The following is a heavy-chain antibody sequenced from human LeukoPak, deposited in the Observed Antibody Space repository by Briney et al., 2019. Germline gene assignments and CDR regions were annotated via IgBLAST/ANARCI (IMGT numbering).Heavy chain of an antibody. CDR2: IIPILGIA. CDR3: ARVVSGYDSVGY. Sequence: ASLKVSCKASGGTFSSYAISWVRQAPGQGLEWMGRIIPILGIANYAQKFQGRVTITADKSTSTAYMELSSLRSEDTAVYYCARVVSGYDSVGYWGQGTLVTVSS. J-gene: IGHJ4*02. D-gene: IGHD3-22*01. CDR1: GGTFSSYA. V-gene: IGHV1-69*04.